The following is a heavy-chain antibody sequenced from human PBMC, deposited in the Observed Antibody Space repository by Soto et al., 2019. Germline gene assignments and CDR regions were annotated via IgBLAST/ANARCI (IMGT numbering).Heavy chain of an antibody. D-gene: IGHD3-22*01. CDR2: ISSSGDII. CDR3: ARDLGYYDSSGYFDY. V-gene: IGHV3-11*01. CDR1: GFTFSDHY. J-gene: IGHJ4*02. Sequence: GGSLRLSXAASGFTFSDHYMSWIRQAPGKGLEWVSYISSSGDIIYYADSVKGRFTISRDNAKNSLYLQMNSLRAEDTAVYYCARDLGYYDSSGYFDYWGQGTLVTVSS.